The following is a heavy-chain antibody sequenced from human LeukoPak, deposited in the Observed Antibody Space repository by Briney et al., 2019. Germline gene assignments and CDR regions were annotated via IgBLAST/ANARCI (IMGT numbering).Heavy chain of an antibody. D-gene: IGHD2-15*01. CDR3: ARAGTVAATRSYAFDI. J-gene: IGHJ3*02. CDR1: GGSISSGGYY. CDR2: IYYSGST. V-gene: IGHV4-31*03. Sequence: SQTLSLNCTVSGGSISSGGYYWRWIRQHPGKGLEWIGYIYYSGSTYYNPSLKSRVTISVDTSKNQFSLKLSSVTAADTAVYYCARAGTVAATRSYAFDIWGQGTMVTVSS.